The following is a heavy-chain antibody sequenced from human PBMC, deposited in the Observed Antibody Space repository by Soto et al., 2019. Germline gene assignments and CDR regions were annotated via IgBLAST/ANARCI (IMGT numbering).Heavy chain of an antibody. CDR2: INHSGST. CDR1: GGSFSGYD. J-gene: IGHJ6*03. V-gene: IGHV4-34*01. CDR3: GRSKLLGLGDRRGTRYYYYRAV. Sequence: PSETLCVTCAVDGGSFSGYDWSWIGPQPGKGLEWIGEINHSGSTNYNPSLKSRVTISVDTSKNQFSLKLSSVTAADTAVYYCGRSKLLGLGDRRGTRYYYYRAVGGKGTTAPVSS. D-gene: IGHD3-10*02.